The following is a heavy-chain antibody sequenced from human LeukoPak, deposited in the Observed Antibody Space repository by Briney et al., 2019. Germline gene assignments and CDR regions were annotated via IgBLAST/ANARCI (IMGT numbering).Heavy chain of an antibody. Sequence: GGSLRLSCAASGFTFSSYGMHWVRQAPGKGLEWVAFIRYDGSTKYYADSVKGRFTISRDNSKNTLYLQMNSLRAEDTAVYYCAKVSVAGRYYYMDVWGKGTTVTVSS. V-gene: IGHV3-30*02. CDR1: GFTFSSYG. CDR2: IRYDGSTK. D-gene: IGHD6-19*01. CDR3: AKVSVAGRYYYMDV. J-gene: IGHJ6*03.